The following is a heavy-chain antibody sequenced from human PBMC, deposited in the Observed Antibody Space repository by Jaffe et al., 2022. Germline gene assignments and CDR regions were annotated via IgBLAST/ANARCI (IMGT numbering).Heavy chain of an antibody. CDR3: AKYLGSCSGGSCPRWFDP. D-gene: IGHD2-15*01. CDR2: IGGSGDST. CDR1: GFTFSSYA. Sequence: EVQLLESGGDLVQPGGSLRLSCAASGFTFSSYAMNWVRQAPGKGLEWVSAIGGSGDSTYYADSVKGRFTISRDNSKNTLYLQMNSLRAEDTAIYYCAKYLGSCSGGSCPRWFDPWGQGTLVTVSS. V-gene: IGHV3-23*01. J-gene: IGHJ5*02.